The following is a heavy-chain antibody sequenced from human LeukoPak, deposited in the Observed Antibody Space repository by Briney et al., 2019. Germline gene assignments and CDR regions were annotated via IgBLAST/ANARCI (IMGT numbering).Heavy chain of an antibody. D-gene: IGHD6-19*01. CDR2: INSDGSST. Sequence: GGSLRLSCAASGFILSSYWMHWVRQAPGKRLVWVSRINSDGSSTSYADSVKGRFTISRDNAKNTLYLQMNSLRAEDTAVYYCAKDISAVAGTITFDYWGQGTLVTVSS. J-gene: IGHJ4*02. V-gene: IGHV3-74*01. CDR1: GFILSSYW. CDR3: AKDISAVAGTITFDY.